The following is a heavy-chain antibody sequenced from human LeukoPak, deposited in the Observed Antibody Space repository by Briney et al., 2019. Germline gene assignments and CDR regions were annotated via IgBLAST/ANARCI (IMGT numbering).Heavy chain of an antibody. Sequence: PGGSLRLSCAASGFTFSSYAMSWVRQAPGKGLEWVSAISGSGGSTYYADSVKGRFTISRDNSKNTLYLQMNSLRAEDTAVYYCAKPQSYGDYFLNYYYYGMDVWGQGTTVTVSS. D-gene: IGHD4-17*01. CDR2: ISGSGGST. CDR3: AKPQSYGDYFLNYYYYGMDV. J-gene: IGHJ6*02. CDR1: GFTFSSYA. V-gene: IGHV3-23*01.